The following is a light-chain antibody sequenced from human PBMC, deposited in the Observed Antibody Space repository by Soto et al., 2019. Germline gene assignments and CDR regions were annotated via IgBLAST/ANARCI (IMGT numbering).Light chain of an antibody. Sequence: QSVLTHPPSVSGAPGQRVTISFTGSDSNIGAGYDVHWYQQLPRTPPKLLIHDNTNRPSGVPDRFSASLSGTSASLAITGLQAEHEADYYCQSYDNNLSGSIFGGGTKLTVL. CDR2: DNT. CDR3: QSYDNNLSGSI. V-gene: IGLV1-40*01. CDR1: DSNIGAGYD. J-gene: IGLJ2*01.